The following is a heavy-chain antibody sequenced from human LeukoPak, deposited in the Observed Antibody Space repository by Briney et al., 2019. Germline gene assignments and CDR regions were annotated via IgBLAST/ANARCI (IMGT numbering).Heavy chain of an antibody. CDR2: IKNDGSEK. Sequence: GGSLRLSCAASGFTFSSYWMMWVRQALGKGLEWVAIIKNDGSEKYHVDSVKGRFSISRDNAKNSLYLQLNSLRVEDTAVYYCGRYGMDVWGQGTTVTVSS. J-gene: IGHJ6*02. CDR3: GRYGMDV. CDR1: GFTFSSYW. V-gene: IGHV3-7*01.